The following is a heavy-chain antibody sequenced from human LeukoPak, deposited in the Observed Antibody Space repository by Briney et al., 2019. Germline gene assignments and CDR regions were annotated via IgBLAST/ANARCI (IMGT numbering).Heavy chain of an antibody. CDR2: ISYDGSNK. CDR3: AKIPDCSGGSCFEFYFDY. Sequence: GRSLRLSCAASGFTFSSYGMHWVRQAPGKGLEWVAVISYDGSNKYYADSVKGRFTISRDNSKNTLYLQMNSLRAEDTAVYYCAKIPDCSGGSCFEFYFDYWGQGTLVTVSS. CDR1: GFTFSSYG. D-gene: IGHD2-15*01. J-gene: IGHJ4*02. V-gene: IGHV3-30*18.